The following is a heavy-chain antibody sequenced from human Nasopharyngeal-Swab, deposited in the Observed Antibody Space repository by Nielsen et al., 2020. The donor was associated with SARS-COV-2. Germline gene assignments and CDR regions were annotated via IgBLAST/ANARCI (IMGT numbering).Heavy chain of an antibody. J-gene: IGHJ4*02. CDR3: ARVRTGIWDY. V-gene: IGHV4-4*02. Sequence: WIRQPPGKGLEWIGEINRSGSTNYNPSLKSRVTISVDKSKNQFSLKLSSVTAADTAVYYCARVRTGIWDYWGQGTLVTVSS. D-gene: IGHD1-14*01. CDR2: INRSGST.